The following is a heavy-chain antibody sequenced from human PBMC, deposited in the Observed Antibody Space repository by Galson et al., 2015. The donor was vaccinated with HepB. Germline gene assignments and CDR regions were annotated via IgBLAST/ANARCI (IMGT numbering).Heavy chain of an antibody. J-gene: IGHJ4*02. CDR2: IDYSGST. Sequence: QGQLQESGPGLVQPSETLSLTCPVSGGSISSSSYYRGWNRQPPGKGMEWIGSIDYSGSTYYNPSLKSRDTMSVDTSKNQFSLKLSSVTAADTAVYYYARHSYYYDSSGYLFDYWGQGTLVTVSS. CDR3: ARHSYYYDSSGYLFDY. CDR1: GGSISSSSYY. V-gene: IGHV4-39*01. D-gene: IGHD3-22*01.